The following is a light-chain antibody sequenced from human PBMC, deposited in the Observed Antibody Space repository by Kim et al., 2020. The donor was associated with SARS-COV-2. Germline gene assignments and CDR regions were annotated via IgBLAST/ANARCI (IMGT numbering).Light chain of an antibody. CDR2: DVS. CDR3: CSYTTTNTSV. J-gene: IGLJ2*01. Sequence: LTQPASVSGSPGQSITISCTGTSSDVGGYNYVSWYQQHPGKAPKLMIYDVSKRPSGVSNRFSGSKSGNTASLTISGLQAEDEADYFCCSYTTTNTSVFGGGTKVTVL. CDR1: SSDVGGYNY. V-gene: IGLV2-14*01.